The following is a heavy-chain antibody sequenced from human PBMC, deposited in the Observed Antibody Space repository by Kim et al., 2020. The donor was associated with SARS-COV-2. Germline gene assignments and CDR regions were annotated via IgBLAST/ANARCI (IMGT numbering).Heavy chain of an antibody. V-gene: IGHV4-30-2*05. D-gene: IGHD3-10*01. J-gene: IGHJ4*02. Sequence: PSTKGRVTISVDPSKNQFPLKLSSVTAADTAMYYCARALNYYGSGSYYDYWGQGTLVTVSS. CDR3: ARALNYYGSGSYYDY.